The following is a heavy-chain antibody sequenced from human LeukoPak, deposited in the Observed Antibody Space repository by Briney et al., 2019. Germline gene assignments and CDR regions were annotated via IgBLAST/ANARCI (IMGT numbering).Heavy chain of an antibody. CDR1: GFIFSSYW. D-gene: IGHD6-13*01. V-gene: IGHV3-7*01. CDR3: ARGSYSSSWPDY. J-gene: IGHJ4*02. Sequence: GGSLRLSCAASGFIFSSYWMSWVRQAPGKGLEWVANIKQDGSEKYYVDSVKGRFTISRDNAKNSLYLQMNSLRAEDTAVYYCARGSYSSSWPDYWGQGTLVTVSS. CDR2: IKQDGSEK.